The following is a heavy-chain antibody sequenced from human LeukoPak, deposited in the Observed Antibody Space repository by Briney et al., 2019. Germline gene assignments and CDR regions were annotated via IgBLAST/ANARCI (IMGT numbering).Heavy chain of an antibody. CDR2: IKQDGSEK. Sequence: GGSLRLSCAASGFTFSSYWMSWVRQAPGKGLEWVANIKQDGSEKYYVDSVKGRFTISRDNAKNSLYLQVNSLRAEDTAVYYCARDSGTYYYDSSPYYFDYWGQGTLVTVSS. D-gene: IGHD3-22*01. CDR1: GFTFSSYW. V-gene: IGHV3-7*01. CDR3: ARDSGTYYYDSSPYYFDY. J-gene: IGHJ4*02.